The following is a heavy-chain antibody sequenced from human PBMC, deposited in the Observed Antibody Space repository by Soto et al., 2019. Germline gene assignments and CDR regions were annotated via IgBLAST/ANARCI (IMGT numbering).Heavy chain of an antibody. V-gene: IGHV3-48*01. CDR2: ISSSSSTI. Sequence: GGSLRLSCAASGFTFSSYSMNWVRQAPGKGLEWVSYISSSSSTIYYADSVKGRFTISRDNAKNSLYLQMNSLRAEDTAVYYCARVISMHHYDFWSGYQDNDAFDIWGQGTMVTVSS. CDR3: ARVISMHHYDFWSGYQDNDAFDI. CDR1: GFTFSSYS. D-gene: IGHD3-3*01. J-gene: IGHJ3*02.